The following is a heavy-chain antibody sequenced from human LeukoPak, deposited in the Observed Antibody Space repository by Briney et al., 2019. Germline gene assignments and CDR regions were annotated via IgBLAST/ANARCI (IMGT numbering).Heavy chain of an antibody. V-gene: IGHV3-23*01. J-gene: IGHJ6*02. D-gene: IGHD6-13*01. CDR1: VFTFSKYA. CDR2: IGGRGGGGGNT. Sequence: GGSLRLSRAASVFTFSKYAMSGVRQAPGKGLEWVSTIGGRGGGGGNTYYADSVKGRFTISRDNSENTLYLEMNSLRAEDTAIYYCAKKRAAGPNYYYYYGMDVWGQGTTVTVSS. CDR3: AKKRAAGPNYYYYYGMDV.